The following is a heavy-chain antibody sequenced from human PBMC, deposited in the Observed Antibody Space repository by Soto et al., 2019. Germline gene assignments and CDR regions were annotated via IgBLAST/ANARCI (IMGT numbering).Heavy chain of an antibody. CDR1: GCTFSSYA. CDR2: IIPIFGTA. J-gene: IGHJ6*02. D-gene: IGHD1-26*01. V-gene: IGHV1-69*13. Sequence: AVKVSCKAGGCTFSSYAISWVRQAPGQGLEWMGGIIPIFGTANYAQKFQGRVTITADESTSTAYMELSSLRAEDTAIYYCAVWEHWVSNSYYYGLDVWGQGTTVTVSS. CDR3: AVWEHWVSNSYYYGLDV.